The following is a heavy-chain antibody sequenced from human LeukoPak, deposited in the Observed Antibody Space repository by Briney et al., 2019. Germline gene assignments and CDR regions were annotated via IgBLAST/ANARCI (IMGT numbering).Heavy chain of an antibody. D-gene: IGHD2-15*01. CDR2: ISNNGGYT. V-gene: IGHV3-23*01. CDR1: GFTFSSSA. Sequence: GGSLRLSCAASGFTFSSSAMSWVRQAPGKGLEWVSAISNNGGYTYYADSVQGRFTISSDNSKSTLCLQMNSLRAEDTAVYYCAKQLGYCSDGSCYFPYWGQGTLVTVSS. J-gene: IGHJ4*02. CDR3: AKQLGYCSDGSCYFPY.